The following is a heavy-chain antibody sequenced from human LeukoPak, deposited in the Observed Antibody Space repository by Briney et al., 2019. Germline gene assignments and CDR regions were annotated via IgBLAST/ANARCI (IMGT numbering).Heavy chain of an antibody. J-gene: IGHJ4*02. V-gene: IGHV3-48*03. CDR1: GFTFNTYD. CDR2: VKSGNSTA. Sequence: PGGALRLSCAASGFTFNTYDMNWIRHPPGKALEWISYVKSGNSTAYYADSVKGRFTISRDNAKDSLYLQMNSLRAEDTTVYYCARLDWQLRSTFDYWGQGILVNVSS. CDR3: ARLDWQLRSTFDY. D-gene: IGHD3/OR15-3a*01.